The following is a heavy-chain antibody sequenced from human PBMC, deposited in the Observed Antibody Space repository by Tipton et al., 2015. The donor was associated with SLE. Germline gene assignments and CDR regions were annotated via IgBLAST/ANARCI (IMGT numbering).Heavy chain of an antibody. CDR3: ARVGGYCSGGSCYIRGDFQH. Sequence: LRLSCAVYGGSFSGYYWSWIRQPPGKGLEWIGEINHSGSTNYNPSLKSRVTISVDTSKNQFSLKLSSVTAADTAVYYCARVGGYCSGGSCYIRGDFQHWGQGTLVTVSS. J-gene: IGHJ1*01. V-gene: IGHV4-34*01. D-gene: IGHD2-15*01. CDR2: INHSGST. CDR1: GGSFSGYY.